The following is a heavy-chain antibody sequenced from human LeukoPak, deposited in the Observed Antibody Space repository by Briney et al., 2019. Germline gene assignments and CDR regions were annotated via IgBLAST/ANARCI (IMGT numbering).Heavy chain of an antibody. CDR3: ARDRSTMVRGEAAWSWYFDL. J-gene: IGHJ2*01. D-gene: IGHD3-10*01. V-gene: IGHV4-30-4*01. Sequence: KSSETLSLTCTVSGGSISSGDYYWSWIRQPPGKGLEWIGYIYYSGSTYYNPSLKSRVTISVDTSKNQFSLKLSSVTAADTAVYYCARDRSTMVRGEAAWSWYFDLWGCGTLVTVSS. CDR2: IYYSGST. CDR1: GGSISSGDYY.